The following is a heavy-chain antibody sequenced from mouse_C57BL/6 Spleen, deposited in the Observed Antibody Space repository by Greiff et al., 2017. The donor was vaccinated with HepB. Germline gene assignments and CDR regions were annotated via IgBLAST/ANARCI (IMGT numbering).Heavy chain of an antibody. Sequence: QVQLQESGPGLVAPSQSLSITCTVSGFSLTSYGVHWVRQPPGKGLEWLVVIWSDGSTTYNSALKSRLSISKDNSKSQVFLKMNSLQTDDTAMYYCARQGSTTVVATSPYWYFDVWGTGTTVTVSS. J-gene: IGHJ1*03. D-gene: IGHD1-1*01. V-gene: IGHV2-6-1*01. CDR1: GFSLTSYG. CDR3: ARQGSTTVVATSPYWYFDV. CDR2: IWSDGST.